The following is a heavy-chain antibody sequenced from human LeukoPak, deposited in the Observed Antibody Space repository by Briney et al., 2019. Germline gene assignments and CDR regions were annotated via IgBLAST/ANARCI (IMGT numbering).Heavy chain of an antibody. CDR2: IIPILGIA. V-gene: IGHV1-69*04. J-gene: IGHJ6*02. D-gene: IGHD2-15*01. CDR1: GGTFSSYA. CDR3: AAVYCSGGSCYPPDYYYYGMDV. Sequence: ASVKVSCKASGGTFSSYAISWVRQAPGQGLEWMGRIIPILGIANYAQKFQGRVTITADKSTSTAYMELSSLRSEDTAFYYCAAVYCSGGSCYPPDYYYYGMDVWGQGTTVTVSS.